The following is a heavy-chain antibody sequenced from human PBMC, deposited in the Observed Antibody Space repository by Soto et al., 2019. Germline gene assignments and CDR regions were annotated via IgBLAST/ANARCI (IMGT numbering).Heavy chain of an antibody. V-gene: IGHV3-23*01. CDR2: ISDGGDLI. CDR3: AKRQGTGLAAKNFDF. Sequence: GGSLRLSCAASGFPFSNHAMSWVRQAPGKGLEWVSGISDGGDLIYYADSVKGRFSMSRDNSDNMLYLQMTNLRAEDTAIYFCAKRQGTGLAAKNFDFWGQGT. J-gene: IGHJ4*02. D-gene: IGHD6-25*01. CDR1: GFPFSNHA.